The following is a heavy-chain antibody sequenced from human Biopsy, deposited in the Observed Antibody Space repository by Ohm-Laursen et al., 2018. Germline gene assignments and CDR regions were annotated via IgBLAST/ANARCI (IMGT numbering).Heavy chain of an antibody. Sequence: SETLSLTWAVSGGSISSGNDYWSWIRQHPGKGLEWIGYIYYSGSTYYTPSLKSRVIISLDTSKNQFSLKLSSVIAADTAVYYCARVNVDRVSTIIDWGQGTLVTVSS. CDR1: GGSISSGNDY. J-gene: IGHJ4*02. CDR3: ARVNVDRVSTIID. CDR2: IYYSGST. V-gene: IGHV4-31*11. D-gene: IGHD5/OR15-5a*01.